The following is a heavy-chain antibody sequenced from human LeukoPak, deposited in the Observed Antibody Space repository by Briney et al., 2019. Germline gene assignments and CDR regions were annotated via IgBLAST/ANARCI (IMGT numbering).Heavy chain of an antibody. J-gene: IGHJ3*02. CDR3: ARDALGGGAFDI. Sequence: GGSLRLSCAASGFTFSSYGMHWVRQAPGKGLEWVAVIWYDGSNKYYADSVKGRLTISRDNSKNTLYLQMNSLRAEDTAVYYCARDALGGGAFDIWGQGTMVTVSS. CDR1: GFTFSSYG. CDR2: IWYDGSNK. V-gene: IGHV3-33*01.